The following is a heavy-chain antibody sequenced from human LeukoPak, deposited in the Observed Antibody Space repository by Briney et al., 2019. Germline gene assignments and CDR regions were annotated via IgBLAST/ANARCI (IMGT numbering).Heavy chain of an antibody. CDR2: IYYRGGT. D-gene: IGHD5-24*01. Sequence: PSETLSLTCTASGGSISSNYWTWLRQPPGKGLEWIGYIYYRGGTNYNPSLQSRVTISVDTSKNQFSLKVTSVTAADTAVYYCARRQGDGSFDYWGQGTLVTVSS. CDR3: ARRQGDGSFDY. V-gene: IGHV4-59*12. CDR1: GGSISSNY. J-gene: IGHJ4*02.